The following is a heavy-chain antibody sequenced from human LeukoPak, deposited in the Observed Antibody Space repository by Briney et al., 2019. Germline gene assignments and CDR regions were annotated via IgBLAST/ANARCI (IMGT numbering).Heavy chain of an antibody. CDR1: GFTFSNAW. Sequence: PGGSLRLSCAASGFTFSNAWMNWVRQAPGKGLEWVSSISGSSSYIYYADSVRGRFTISRDNAKNSLYLQMNSLRAGDTALYYCARADSNIAARRIGFDYWGQGTLVTVSS. J-gene: IGHJ4*02. D-gene: IGHD6-6*01. V-gene: IGHV3-21*01. CDR3: ARADSNIAARRIGFDY. CDR2: ISGSSSYI.